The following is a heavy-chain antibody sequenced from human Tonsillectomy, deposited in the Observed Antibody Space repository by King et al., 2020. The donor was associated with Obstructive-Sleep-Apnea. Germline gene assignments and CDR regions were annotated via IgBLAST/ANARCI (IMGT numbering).Heavy chain of an antibody. CDR3: ATLSTVVRGVVDYFDY. CDR2: ISWNGATI. J-gene: IGHJ4*02. CDR1: GFIFDDYA. D-gene: IGHD3-10*01. V-gene: IGHV3-9*01. Sequence: VQLVESGGGLVQPGRSLRLSCEASGFIFDDYAMHWVRQAPGKGLEWVSGISWNGATIGYADSVQGRFTISRDNAKNSLYLQMNSLRPEDTALYYCATLSTVVRGVVDYFDYWGQGTLVTVSS.